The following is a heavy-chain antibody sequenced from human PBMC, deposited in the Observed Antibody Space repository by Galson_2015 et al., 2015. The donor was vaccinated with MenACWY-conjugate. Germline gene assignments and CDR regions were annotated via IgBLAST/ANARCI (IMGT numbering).Heavy chain of an antibody. V-gene: IGHV3-53*01. Sequence: KGLEWVSIIYSGGDTYYADSVKGRFTISRDNSKNTLYLQMNYLRAEDTAVYYCARVGGSSLAPFDYWGQGTLVTVSS. CDR3: ARVGGSSLAPFDY. CDR2: IYSGGDT. D-gene: IGHD6-6*01. J-gene: IGHJ4*02.